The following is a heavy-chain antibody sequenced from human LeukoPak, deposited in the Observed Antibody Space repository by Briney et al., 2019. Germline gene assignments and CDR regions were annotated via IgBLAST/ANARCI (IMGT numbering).Heavy chain of an antibody. CDR1: GGSISSYYW. CDR3: AHSLFGSTWKPPPFDV. D-gene: IGHD6-13*01. J-gene: IGHJ3*01. Sequence: TLSLTCTVSGGSISSYYWSWIRQPPGKALEWLALIYWDDDKRYSPSLKSRLTITKDTSKNQVVLTMTNMDPVDTATYYCAHSLFGSTWKPPPFDVWGQGTMVTVSS. CDR2: IYWDDDK. V-gene: IGHV2-5*08.